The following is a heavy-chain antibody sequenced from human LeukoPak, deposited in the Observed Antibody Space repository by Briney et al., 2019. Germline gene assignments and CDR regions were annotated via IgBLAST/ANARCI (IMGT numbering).Heavy chain of an antibody. CDR3: AKDLPDYGDYIEGS. D-gene: IGHD4-17*01. V-gene: IGHV3-23*01. J-gene: IGHJ5*02. Sequence: GGSLRLSCAASGFTFSSFAMSWVRQAPGKGLEWVSTISGSGGSTIYADSVKGRFTFSRDNSKKTLYLQMNSLRAEDTAVYYCAKDLPDYGDYIEGSWGQGTLVTVSS. CDR2: ISGSGGST. CDR1: GFTFSSFA.